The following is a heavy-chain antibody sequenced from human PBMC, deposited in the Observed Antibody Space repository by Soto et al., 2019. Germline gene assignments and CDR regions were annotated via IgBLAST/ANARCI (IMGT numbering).Heavy chain of an antibody. J-gene: IGHJ5*02. Sequence: LRLSCGASGFTFTNYAMTWVRHTPGKRLEWVSGISASGGLKYYADSVRGRFTVSRDNSKNILYLQMDNLRDEDTALYYCAREVGAPSGWLDPWGQGTQVTVSS. D-gene: IGHD1-26*01. CDR2: ISASGGLK. CDR1: GFTFTNYA. CDR3: AREVGAPSGWLDP. V-gene: IGHV3-23*01.